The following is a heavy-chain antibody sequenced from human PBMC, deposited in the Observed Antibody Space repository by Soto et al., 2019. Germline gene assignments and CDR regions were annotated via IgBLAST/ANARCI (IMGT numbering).Heavy chain of an antibody. J-gene: IGHJ5*02. CDR1: GFTVSSNY. D-gene: IGHD3-3*01. CDR3: ARAFTNDFWSGYWDP. V-gene: IGHV3-53*04. Sequence: GGSLRLSCAASGFTVSSNYMSWVRQAPGKGLEWVSVIYSGGSTYYADSVKGRFTISRHNSKNTLYLQMNSLRAEDTAVYYCARAFTNDFWSGYWDPWGQGTLVTVS. CDR2: IYSGGST.